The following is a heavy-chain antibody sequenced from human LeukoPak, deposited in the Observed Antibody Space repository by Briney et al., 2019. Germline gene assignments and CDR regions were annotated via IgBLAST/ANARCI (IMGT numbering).Heavy chain of an antibody. CDR1: GFTLSTYW. CDR3: TRDLSPAHF. V-gene: IGHV3-74*01. CDR2: VNGDGSST. D-gene: IGHD2/OR15-2a*01. J-gene: IGHJ4*02. Sequence: GGSLRLSCTASGFTLSTYWMHWVRQASGKGLMWVSRVNGDGSSTVYADSVKGRFTISRDNAKNTLYLQMNSLRAEDTAVYYCTRDLSPAHFWGQGTLVTVSS.